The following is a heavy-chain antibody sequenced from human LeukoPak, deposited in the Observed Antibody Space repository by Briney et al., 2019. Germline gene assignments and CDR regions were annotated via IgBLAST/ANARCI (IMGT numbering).Heavy chain of an antibody. CDR2: INHDGRKK. CDR3: AKDAQRGFDYSNSLEH. D-gene: IGHD4-11*01. Sequence: GGSLRLSCGASGFTFGTYWMSWVRQAPGKGLEWVTNINHDGRKKCYVDSVKGRFTISRDNFRRTVSLEMNNLRAEDTGVYYCAKDAQRGFDYSNSLEHWGQGSLVIVSS. V-gene: IGHV3-7*01. J-gene: IGHJ5*02. CDR1: GFTFGTYW.